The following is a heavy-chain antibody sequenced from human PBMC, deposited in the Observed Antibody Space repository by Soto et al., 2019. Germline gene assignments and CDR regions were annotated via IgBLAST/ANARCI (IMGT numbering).Heavy chain of an antibody. D-gene: IGHD1-26*01. CDR2: ITPVSETA. Sequence: QVQLVQSGAEVQKPGSSVKVSCEASGGTLDSQGISWFRQAPGQGLEWMGRITPVSETANYAQRFQGRVTITADKSTSTAYMELSGLKSDDTAVYYCARGRLTATKSGARGAFEIWGQGTMIIVSS. V-gene: IGHV1-69*06. CDR3: ARGRLTATKSGARGAFEI. CDR1: GGTLDSQG. J-gene: IGHJ3*02.